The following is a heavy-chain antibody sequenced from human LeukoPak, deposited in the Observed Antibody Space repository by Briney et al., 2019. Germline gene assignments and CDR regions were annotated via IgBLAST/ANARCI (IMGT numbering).Heavy chain of an antibody. J-gene: IGHJ4*02. CDR2: IDPNSGGT. CDR1: GYTFTDYY. D-gene: IGHD5-12*01. V-gene: IGHV1-2*02. CDR3: ANWAATIRNFNY. Sequence: ASVKVSCKASGYTFTDYYIHWVRQAPGQGLEWMGWIDPNSGGTNFAQKFQGRVTMTTDTPITTAYMELTRLRSDDTAVYYCANWAATIRNFNYWGQGTLVTVSS.